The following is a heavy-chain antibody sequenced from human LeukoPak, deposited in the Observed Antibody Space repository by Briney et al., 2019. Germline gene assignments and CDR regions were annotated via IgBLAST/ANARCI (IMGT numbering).Heavy chain of an antibody. V-gene: IGHV3-7*01. J-gene: IGHJ6*03. CDR2: IKQDGSEK. CDR3: ARGPQSGSYSYMDV. Sequence: TGGSLRLSCAASGFTFSSYWMSWVRQAPGKGLEWVANIKQDGSEKYYVDSVKGRFTISRDNAKNSLYLQMNSLRAEDTAVYYCARGPQSGSYSYMDVWGKGTTVTVSS. D-gene: IGHD1-26*01. CDR1: GFTFSSYW.